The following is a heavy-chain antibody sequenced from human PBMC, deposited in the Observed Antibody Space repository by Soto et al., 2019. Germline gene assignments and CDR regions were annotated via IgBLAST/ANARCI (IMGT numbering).Heavy chain of an antibody. CDR3: AREGYYYYTSGSPCDY. V-gene: IGHV1-18*01. Sequence: ASVKVSCKASGYTFTSYGISWVRQAPGQGLEWMGWISAYNGNTNYAQKLQGRVTMTTDTSTSTAYMELRSLRSDDTAVYYCAREGYYYYTSGSPCDYFGQGTLVTFCS. J-gene: IGHJ4*02. CDR1: GYTFTSYG. D-gene: IGHD3-10*01. CDR2: ISAYNGNT.